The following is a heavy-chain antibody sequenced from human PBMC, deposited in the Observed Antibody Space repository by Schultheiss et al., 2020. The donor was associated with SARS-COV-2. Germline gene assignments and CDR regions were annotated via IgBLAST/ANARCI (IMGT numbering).Heavy chain of an antibody. D-gene: IGHD2/OR15-2a*01. V-gene: IGHV3-73*01. Sequence: GGSLRLSCAASGFTFSGSAMHWVRQASGKGLEWVGRIRSKANSYATAYAASVKGRFTISRDDSKNTAYLQMNSLKTEDTAVYYCTREDPILSGDYWGQGTLVTVSS. CDR1: GFTFSGSA. CDR3: TREDPILSGDY. J-gene: IGHJ4*02. CDR2: IRSKANSYAT.